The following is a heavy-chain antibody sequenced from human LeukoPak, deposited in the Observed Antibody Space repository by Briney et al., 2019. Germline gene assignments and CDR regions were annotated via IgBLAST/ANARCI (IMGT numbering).Heavy chain of an antibody. V-gene: IGHV3-23*01. D-gene: IGHD3/OR15-3a*01. CDR3: AKRGVVIRVILVGFHKEAYYFES. Sequence: GGSLRLSCAVSGITLSNYGMSWVRQAPGKGLEWVAGISDSSGNTKYADSVKGRFTISRDNPKNTLYLQMNSLRAEDTAVYFCAKRGVVIRVILVGFHKEAYYFESWGQGALVTVSS. J-gene: IGHJ4*02. CDR1: GITLSNYG. CDR2: ISDSSGNT.